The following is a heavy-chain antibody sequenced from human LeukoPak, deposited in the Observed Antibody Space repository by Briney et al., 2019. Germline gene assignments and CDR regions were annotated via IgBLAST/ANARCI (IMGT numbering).Heavy chain of an antibody. J-gene: IGHJ3*02. D-gene: IGHD3-10*01. V-gene: IGHV3-48*03. CDR2: ISSSGSTI. Sequence: GGSLRLSCAASGFTFSSYEMNWVRQAPGKGLEWVSYISSSGSTIYYADSVKGRFTISRDNAKNSLYLQMNGLRAEDTAVYYCARDRSADYYGSGSYSPDAFDIWGQGTMVTVSS. CDR1: GFTFSSYE. CDR3: ARDRSADYYGSGSYSPDAFDI.